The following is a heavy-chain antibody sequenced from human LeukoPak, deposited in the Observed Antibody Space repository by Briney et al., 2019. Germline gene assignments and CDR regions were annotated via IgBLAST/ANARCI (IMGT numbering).Heavy chain of an antibody. J-gene: IGHJ4*02. CDR1: GGTFSSYA. D-gene: IGHD2-15*01. CDR3: AIRIDSSSYFGY. Sequence: SVKVSCKASGGTFSSYAISWVRQAPGQGLEWMGGIIPIFGTANYAQKFQGRVTITADESTSTAYMELSSLRSEDTAVYYCAIRIDSSSYFGYWGQGTLVTVSS. CDR2: IIPIFGTA. V-gene: IGHV1-69*01.